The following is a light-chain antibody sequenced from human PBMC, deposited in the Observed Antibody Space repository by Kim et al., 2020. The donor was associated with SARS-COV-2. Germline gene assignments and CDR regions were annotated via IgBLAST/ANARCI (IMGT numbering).Light chain of an antibody. CDR1: QDISNY. Sequence: SASLGDRVTITCQASQDISNYLNWYQQKSGEGPKLLIYDASSLDTGVPSKFSERRSGTEFTFTISSLEPEDIGTYFCQHYFNFPYTFGQGTKLEI. V-gene: IGKV1-33*01. J-gene: IGKJ2*01. CDR3: QHYFNFPYT. CDR2: DAS.